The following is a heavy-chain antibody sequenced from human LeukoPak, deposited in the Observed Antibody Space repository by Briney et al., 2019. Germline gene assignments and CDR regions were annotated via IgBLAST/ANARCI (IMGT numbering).Heavy chain of an antibody. CDR3: ASTGGAARPSYYYYYYMDV. J-gene: IGHJ6*03. Sequence: PSETLSLTCTVSGGSISSGGYYWSWIRQPPGKGLEWIGYIYHSGSTYYNPSLKGRVTISVDTSKNQFSLKLSSVTAADTAVYYCASTGGAARPSYYYYYYMDVWGKGTTVTVSS. V-gene: IGHV4-30-2*01. CDR1: GGSISSGGYY. D-gene: IGHD6-6*01. CDR2: IYHSGST.